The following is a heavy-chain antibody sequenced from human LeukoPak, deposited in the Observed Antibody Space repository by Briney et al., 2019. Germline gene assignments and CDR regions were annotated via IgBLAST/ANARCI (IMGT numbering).Heavy chain of an antibody. CDR3: ARGDFWSGYCY. Sequence: ASVKVSCKASGYTFTSYAMHWVRQAPGQRLEWMGWINAGNGNTKYSQKFQGRVTITRDTSASTAYMGLSSLRSEDTAVYYCARGDFWSGYCYWGQGTLVTVSS. CDR1: GYTFTSYA. CDR2: INAGNGNT. J-gene: IGHJ4*02. D-gene: IGHD3-3*01. V-gene: IGHV1-3*01.